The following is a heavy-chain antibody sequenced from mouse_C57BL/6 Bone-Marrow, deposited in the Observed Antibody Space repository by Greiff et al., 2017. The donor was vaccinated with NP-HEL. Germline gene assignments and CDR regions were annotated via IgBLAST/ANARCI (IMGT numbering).Heavy chain of an antibody. J-gene: IGHJ4*01. D-gene: IGHD1-1*01. CDR1: GFTFSSYA. Sequence: EVQRVESGGGLVKPGGSLKLSCAASGFTFSSYAMSWVRQTPEKRLEWVATISDGGSYTYYPDNVKGRFTISRDNAKNNLYLQMSILKSEDTAMYYCAREAGIITTVVAPYAMDYWGQGTSVTVSS. V-gene: IGHV5-4*01. CDR2: ISDGGSYT. CDR3: AREAGIITTVVAPYAMDY.